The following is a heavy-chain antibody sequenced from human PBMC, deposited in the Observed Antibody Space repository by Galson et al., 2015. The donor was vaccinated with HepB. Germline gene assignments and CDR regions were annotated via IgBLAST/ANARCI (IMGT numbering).Heavy chain of an antibody. CDR1: GFTFSNYY. V-gene: IGHV3-48*01. Sequence: SLRLSCAASGFTFSNYYMNWVRQAPGKGLEWVSYISSSGSTIYYADSVKGRFAISRDNAKNSLYLQMNSLRAEDTAVYYCASHSKYYYYYGMDVWGPGTTVTVSS. CDR2: ISSSGSTI. CDR3: ASHSKYYYYYGMDV. D-gene: IGHD2/OR15-2a*01. J-gene: IGHJ6*02.